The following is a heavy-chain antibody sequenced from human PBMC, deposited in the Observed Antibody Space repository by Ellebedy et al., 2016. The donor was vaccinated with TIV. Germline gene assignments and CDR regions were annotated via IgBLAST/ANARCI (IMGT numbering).Heavy chain of an antibody. CDR2: ISSNGGST. CDR3: VKTYYYDSSGYSYYFDY. J-gene: IGHJ4*02. Sequence: GESLKISCAASGFTFSSYAMSWVRQAPGQGLEYVSAISSNGGSTYYADSVKGRFTISRDNSKNTLYLQMSSLRAEDTAVYYCVKTYYYDSSGYSYYFDYWGQGTLVTVSS. V-gene: IGHV3-64D*06. D-gene: IGHD3-22*01. CDR1: GFTFSSYA.